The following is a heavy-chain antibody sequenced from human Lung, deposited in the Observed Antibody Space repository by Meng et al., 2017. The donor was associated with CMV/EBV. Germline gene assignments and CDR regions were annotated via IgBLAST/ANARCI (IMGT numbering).Heavy chain of an antibody. J-gene: IGHJ6*01. CDR3: ARVWAEREDYYYGMDV. D-gene: IGHD1-26*01. CDR2: ISSDGSKK. Sequence: GESLKISCAASGFTFNTYGVHWVRQAPGKGLEWVAVISSDGSKKYYADSVKGRFTISRDNSKNTLYLQMNSLRPEDTAVYFCARVWAEREDYYYGMDVWGQGTTVTVSS. CDR1: GFTFNTYG. V-gene: IGHV3-30*03.